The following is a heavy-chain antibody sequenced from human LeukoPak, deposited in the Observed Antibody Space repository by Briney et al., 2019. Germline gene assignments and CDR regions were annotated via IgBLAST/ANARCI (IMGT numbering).Heavy chain of an antibody. CDR3: ARDIMRIAARPDWFDP. D-gene: IGHD6-6*01. V-gene: IGHV3-48*01. J-gene: IGHJ5*02. CDR1: GFTFSSYS. Sequence: PGGSLRLSCAASGFTFSSYSMNWVRQAPGKGLEWVSYISSSSSTIYYADSVKGRFTISRDNAKNSLYLQMNSLRAEDTAVYYCARDIMRIAARPDWFDPWGQGTLVTVSS. CDR2: ISSSSSTI.